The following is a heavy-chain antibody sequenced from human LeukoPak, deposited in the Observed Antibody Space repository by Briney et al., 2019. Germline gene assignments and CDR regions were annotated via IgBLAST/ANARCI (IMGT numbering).Heavy chain of an antibody. CDR1: GFTFSSYG. V-gene: IGHV3-33*01. J-gene: IGHJ4*02. Sequence: PGGSLRLSCAASGFTFSSYGMPWVRQAPGKGLEWVAVTSYDGSNKYYADSVKGRFTISRDNSKNTLYLQMNSLRAEDTAVYYCARWGISGGYSDYWGQGTLVTVSS. CDR2: TSYDGSNK. D-gene: IGHD1-26*01. CDR3: ARWGISGGYSDY.